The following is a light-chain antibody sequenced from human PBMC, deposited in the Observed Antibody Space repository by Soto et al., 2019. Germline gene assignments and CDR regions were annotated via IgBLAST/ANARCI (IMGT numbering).Light chain of an antibody. Sequence: EIVMTQSPATLSVSPGERASLSCRASQSVSSNLAWYQQKPGQAPRLLIYGASTRATGVPARFSGSGSGTEFTLTISSLQSEDFAVYYCQQYNNWLRTFGHGTKVEIK. V-gene: IGKV3-15*01. J-gene: IGKJ1*01. CDR3: QQYNNWLRT. CDR1: QSVSSN. CDR2: GAS.